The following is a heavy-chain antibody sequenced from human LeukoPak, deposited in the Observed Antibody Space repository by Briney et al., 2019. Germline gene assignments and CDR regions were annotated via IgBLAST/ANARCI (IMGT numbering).Heavy chain of an antibody. V-gene: IGHV3-23*01. CDR2: ISGSGGST. D-gene: IGHD5-18*01. CDR3: AKMSRFGGYSYGYIDY. J-gene: IGHJ4*02. Sequence: PGGSLRLSCAASGFTFSSYAMSWVRQAPGKRLEWVSAISGSGGSTYYADSVKGRFTISRDNSKNTLYLQMNSLRAEDTAVYYCAKMSRFGGYSYGYIDYWGQGTLVTVSS. CDR1: GFTFSSYA.